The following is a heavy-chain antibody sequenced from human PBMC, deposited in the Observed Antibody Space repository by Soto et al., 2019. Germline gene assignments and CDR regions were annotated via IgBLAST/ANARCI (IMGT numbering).Heavy chain of an antibody. D-gene: IGHD1-7*01. J-gene: IGHJ6*03. CDR1: VERVSSNSGS. CDR3: AGTTSHQWYYMDV. V-gene: IGHV6-1*01. Sequence: SQTLSRSGASCVERVSSNSGSWNWYRLSPSRGLEWLARTYYRSRWYNDYAVSVRSRITVNPDTSKNQFSLQLTSVTPEDTAVYYCAGTTSHQWYYMDVWGKGTTVTVSS. CDR2: TYYRSRWYN.